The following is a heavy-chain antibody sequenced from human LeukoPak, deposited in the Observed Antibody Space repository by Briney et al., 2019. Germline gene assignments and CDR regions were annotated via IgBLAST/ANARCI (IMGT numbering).Heavy chain of an antibody. CDR2: IYSGGST. CDR3: ESPHGIRFEGFDI. Sequence: PGGSLRLSCAASGFTVSSNYMNWVRQAPGNGLEWVSVIYSGGSTYYADSVKGRLTISRDNSKNTLYLQMNSLRAEDTAVYYCESPHGIRFEGFDIWGQGTMVTVFS. CDR1: GFTVSSNY. D-gene: IGHD3-3*01. J-gene: IGHJ3*02. V-gene: IGHV3-66*02.